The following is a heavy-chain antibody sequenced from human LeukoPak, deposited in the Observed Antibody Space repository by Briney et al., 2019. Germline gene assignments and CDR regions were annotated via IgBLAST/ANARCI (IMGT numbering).Heavy chain of an antibody. CDR2: ISGGGGST. D-gene: IGHD2-2*01. CDR3: AKRACSSSSCSYFDN. V-gene: IGHV3-23*01. J-gene: IGHJ4*02. Sequence: GSLRLSCAASGFTFSSYAMSWVRQAPGKGLEWVSAISGGGGSTFYTDSVKGRFTISRDNSENTLYLKMNSLRAEDTAVYYCAKRACSSSSCSYFDNWGQGTLVTVSS. CDR1: GFTFSSYA.